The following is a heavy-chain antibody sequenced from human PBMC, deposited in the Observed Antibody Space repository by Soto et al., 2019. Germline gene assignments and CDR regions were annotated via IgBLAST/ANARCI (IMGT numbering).Heavy chain of an antibody. CDR3: ASDSSGSYYFDY. Sequence: SETLSLTCTVSGGSISSYYWSWIRQPPGKGLEWIGYIYYSGSTNYNPSLKSRVTISVDTSKNQFSLKVSSVTAADTAVYYCASDSSGSYYFDYWGQGTLVTSPQ. V-gene: IGHV4-59*01. J-gene: IGHJ4*02. CDR2: IYYSGST. D-gene: IGHD6-19*01. CDR1: GGSISSYY.